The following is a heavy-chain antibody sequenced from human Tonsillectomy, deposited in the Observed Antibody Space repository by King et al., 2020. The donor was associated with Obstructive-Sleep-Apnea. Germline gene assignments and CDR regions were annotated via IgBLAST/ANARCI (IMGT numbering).Heavy chain of an antibody. CDR2: IKHTGRT. J-gene: IGHJ4*02. CDR1: GGSFSGYY. Sequence: QVQLQQWGAGLLKPSETLSLTCTVYGGSFSGYYWSWSRQIPGKGLEWIAEIKHTGRTDYNPSLKNRCSLSLDTAKNELSLRLTSVTAADTAVYYCASCDILTGYPPAYWGQGSLVTVSS. CDR3: ASCDILTGYPPAY. D-gene: IGHD3-9*01. V-gene: IGHV4-34*01.